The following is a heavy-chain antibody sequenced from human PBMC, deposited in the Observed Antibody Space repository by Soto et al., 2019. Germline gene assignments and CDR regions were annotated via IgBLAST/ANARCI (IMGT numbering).Heavy chain of an antibody. V-gene: IGHV1-46*03. CDR2: INPSDGST. CDR3: TSGPVLLWFGELVD. J-gene: IGHJ4*02. Sequence: QVQLVQSGAEVKKPGASVMLSCRASGYTFTSYYMHWVRQAPGQGLEWVGIINPSDGSTTYAQKFPGRVTMTRDTSTSTVYMELSSLRSEDTAVYYCTSGPVLLWFGELVDWGQGTLVTVSS. CDR1: GYTFTSYY. D-gene: IGHD3-10*01.